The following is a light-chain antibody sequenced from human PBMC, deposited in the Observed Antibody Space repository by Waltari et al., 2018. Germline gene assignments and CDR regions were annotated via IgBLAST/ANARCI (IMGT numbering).Light chain of an antibody. J-gene: IGKJ1*01. CDR2: RAS. CDR1: QSINTW. V-gene: IGKV1-5*03. CDR3: QQYNSYST. Sequence: DIQMTQSPSTLSASVGDRVIITCRASQSINTWLAWYQQKPGKAPRVLIYRASSLETGVPSMFSVSGSGTEFTLTISGLQPDDFATYYCQQYNSYSTFGQGTRVEIK.